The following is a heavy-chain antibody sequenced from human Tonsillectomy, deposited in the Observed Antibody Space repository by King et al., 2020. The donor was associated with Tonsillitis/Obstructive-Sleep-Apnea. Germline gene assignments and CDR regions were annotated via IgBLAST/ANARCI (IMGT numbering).Heavy chain of an antibody. CDR1: GFTFSSYS. D-gene: IGHD3-3*01. J-gene: IGHJ4*02. Sequence: MQLVQSGGGLVKPGGSLRLSCAASGFTFSSYSMNWVRQAPGKGLEWVSSISSSSSYIYYADSVKGRFTISRDNAKNSLYLQMNSLRAEDTAVYYCARVNFPNYDFWSGSFDYWGQGTLVTVSS. CDR2: ISSSSSYI. CDR3: ARVNFPNYDFWSGSFDY. V-gene: IGHV3-21*01.